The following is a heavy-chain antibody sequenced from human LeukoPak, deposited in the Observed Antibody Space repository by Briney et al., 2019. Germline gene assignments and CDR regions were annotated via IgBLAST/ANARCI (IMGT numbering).Heavy chain of an antibody. CDR3: AKLRPYSSRNYYYYYMDV. CDR2: ISDSGGST. J-gene: IGHJ6*03. D-gene: IGHD6-19*01. Sequence: GGSLRLSCAASGFTFSSYAMSWVRQAPGKGLEWVSAISDSGGSTYYADSVKGRFTISRDNSKNTLYLQMNSLRAEDTAVYYCAKLRPYSSRNYYYYYMDVWGKGTTVTVSS. CDR1: GFTFSSYA. V-gene: IGHV3-23*01.